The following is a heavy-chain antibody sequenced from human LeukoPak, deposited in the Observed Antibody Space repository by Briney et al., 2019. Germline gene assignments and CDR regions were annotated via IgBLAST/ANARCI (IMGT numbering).Heavy chain of an antibody. V-gene: IGHV1-2*02. D-gene: IGHD6-13*01. Sequence: ASVKVSCKASGYTFTGYYMHWVRQAPGQGLEWMGWINPNSGGTNYAQKLQGRVTMTTDTSTSTAYMELRSLRSDDTAVYYCARAPSIAAAGIPLDYWGQGTLVTVSS. CDR3: ARAPSIAAAGIPLDY. CDR1: GYTFTGYY. CDR2: INPNSGGT. J-gene: IGHJ4*02.